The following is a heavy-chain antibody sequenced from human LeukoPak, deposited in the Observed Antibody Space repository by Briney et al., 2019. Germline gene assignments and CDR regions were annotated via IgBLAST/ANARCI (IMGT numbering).Heavy chain of an antibody. V-gene: IGHV1-8*03. J-gene: IGHJ4*02. CDR3: ARGTTPIEY. CDR2: MNPNRGNR. D-gene: IGHD4-11*01. Sequence: ASLKLSCKASGYTFTSYDINWVRQATGQGLEWLGWMNPNRGNRGYAQKFQGRVTITKNTSISTAYMELSSLRSEDTAVYYCARGTTPIEYCGQGTLVTVSS. CDR1: GYTFTSYD.